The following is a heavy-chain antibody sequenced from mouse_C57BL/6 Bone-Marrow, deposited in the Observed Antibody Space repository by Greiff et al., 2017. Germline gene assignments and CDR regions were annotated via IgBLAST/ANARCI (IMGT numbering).Heavy chain of an antibody. V-gene: IGHV1-81*01. CDR3: ARSDYYYGSSYGYCDV. J-gene: IGHJ1*03. CDR1: GYTFTSYG. D-gene: IGHD1-1*01. CDR2: IYPRSGNT. Sequence: QVQLQQSGAELARPGASVKLSCKASGYTFTSYGISWVKQRTGQGLEWIGEIYPRSGNTYYTEKLKGKATLTAATSSSTAYIELRTLTSEDSAVYFCARSDYYYGSSYGYCDVGGTGTTVTVSS.